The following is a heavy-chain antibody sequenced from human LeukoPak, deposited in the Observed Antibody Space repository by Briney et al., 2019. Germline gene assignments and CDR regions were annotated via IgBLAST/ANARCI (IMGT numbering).Heavy chain of an antibody. V-gene: IGHV3-23*01. CDR1: GFTFSSYA. D-gene: IGHD2-2*01. J-gene: IGHJ5*01. Sequence: GGSLRLSCVVPGFTFSSYAMSWVRQAPGKGLEWVSGISGSGGSTYYADSVKGRFTTSRDNTKNTLYLQMNSLRAEDTAVYYCAKDRHAPGRYCSSTSCFPFDSWGQGTLVTVSS. CDR3: AKDRHAPGRYCSSTSCFPFDS. CDR2: ISGSGGST.